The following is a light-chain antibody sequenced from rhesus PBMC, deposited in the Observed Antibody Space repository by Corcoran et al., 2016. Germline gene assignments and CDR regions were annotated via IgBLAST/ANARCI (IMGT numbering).Light chain of an antibody. J-gene: IGKJ1*01. CDR1: QSVSRR. V-gene: IGKV3-35*01. Sequence: EIVLTQSPATLSLSPGERATLSCRASQSVSRRLAWYQQKPGQAPRLLIFDVSTRAPGIPDRFSGSGSGTDFTLTISSLEPEDVGVYYCQQYSNWPWTFGQGTEVEIK. CDR3: QQYSNWPWT. CDR2: DVS.